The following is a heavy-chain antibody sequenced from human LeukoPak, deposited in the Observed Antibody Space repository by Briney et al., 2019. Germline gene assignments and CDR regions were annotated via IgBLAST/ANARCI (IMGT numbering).Heavy chain of an antibody. V-gene: IGHV3-30*18. CDR2: ISYDGSNK. J-gene: IGHJ4*02. D-gene: IGHD1-14*01. Sequence: PGGSLRLSCAASGFTFSSYGMHWVRQAPGKGLEWVAVISYDGSNKFYGDSVKGRFTTSRDNSKNTLYLQMNTLRTEDTAVYFCAKDKPIDYWGQGTLVTVSS. CDR3: AKDKPIDY. CDR1: GFTFSSYG.